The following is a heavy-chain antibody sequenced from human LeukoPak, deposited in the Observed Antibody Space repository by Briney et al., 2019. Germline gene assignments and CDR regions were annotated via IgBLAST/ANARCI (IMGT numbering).Heavy chain of an antibody. CDR3: ASWTRYYGSGSYTYYFDY. CDR1: GGTISSYA. CDR2: IIPIFGTA. V-gene: IGHV1-69*13. D-gene: IGHD3-10*01. J-gene: IGHJ4*02. Sequence: ASVKVSCKASGGTISSYAISWVRQAPGQGLEWMGGIIPIFGTANYAQKFQGRVTITADESTSTAYMELSSLGSEDTAVYYCASWTRYYGSGSYTYYFDYWGQGTLVTVSS.